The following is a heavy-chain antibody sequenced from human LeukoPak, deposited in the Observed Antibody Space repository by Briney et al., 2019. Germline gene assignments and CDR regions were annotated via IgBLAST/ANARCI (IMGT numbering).Heavy chain of an antibody. V-gene: IGHV1-8*01. CDR3: ARLSLVSGNWFDP. CDR1: GYTFTSYD. CDR2: MNPNSGNT. J-gene: IGHJ5*02. Sequence: ASVKVSCKASGYTFTSYDINWVRQATGQGLEWMGWMNPNSGNTGYAQKFQGRVTMTRNTSISTAYMELSSLRSEDTAVYYCARLSLVSGNWFDPWGQGTLVTVSS. D-gene: IGHD3-16*02.